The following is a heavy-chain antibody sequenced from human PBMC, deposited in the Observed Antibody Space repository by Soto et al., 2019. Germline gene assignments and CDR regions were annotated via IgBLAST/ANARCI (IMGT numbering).Heavy chain of an antibody. Sequence: ASVKVSCKASGGTFSSYAISWVRQAPGQGLEWMGGIIPTFGTANYAQKFQGRVTITADESTSTAYMELSSLRSEDTAVYYCARDFVRSGSARENYYYYGMDVWGQGTTVTVSS. D-gene: IGHD3-10*01. CDR3: ARDFVRSGSARENYYYYGMDV. CDR2: IIPTFGTA. J-gene: IGHJ6*02. V-gene: IGHV1-69*13. CDR1: GGTFSSYA.